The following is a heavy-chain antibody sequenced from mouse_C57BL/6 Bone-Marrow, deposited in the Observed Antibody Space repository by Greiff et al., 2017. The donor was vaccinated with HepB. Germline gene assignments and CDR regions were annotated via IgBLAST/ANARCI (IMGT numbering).Heavy chain of an antibody. D-gene: IGHD1-1*01. CDR2: ISSGSSTI. J-gene: IGHJ2*01. CDR3: ASYYYGSSGYYFDY. Sequence: VQLKESGGGLVKPGGSLKLSCAASGFTFSDYGMHWVRQAPEKGLEWVAYISSGSSTIYYADTVKGRFTISRDNAKNTLFLQMTSLRSEDTAMYYCASYYYGSSGYYFDYWGQGTTLTVSS. CDR1: GFTFSDYG. V-gene: IGHV5-17*01.